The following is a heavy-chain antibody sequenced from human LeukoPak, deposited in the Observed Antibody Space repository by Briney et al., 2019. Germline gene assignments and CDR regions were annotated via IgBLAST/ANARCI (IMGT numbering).Heavy chain of an antibody. CDR3: AKLGGDYYGSGSYRNWFDP. V-gene: IGHV3-23*01. J-gene: IGHJ5*02. CDR2: ISGSVGTT. Sequence: GGSLRLSCAASGFTFSSYGMNWVRQAPGKGLEWVSAISGSVGTTYYADSVKGRFTISRDSSKNTLYLEMNSLRAEDTAIYYCAKLGGDYYGSGSYRNWFDPWGQGTQVTVSS. D-gene: IGHD3-10*01. CDR1: GFTFSSYG.